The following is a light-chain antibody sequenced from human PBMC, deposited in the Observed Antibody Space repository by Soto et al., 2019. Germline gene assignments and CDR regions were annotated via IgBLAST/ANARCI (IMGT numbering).Light chain of an antibody. Sequence: QSALTQPASVSGSPGQAITISCTGTSSDVGSYNIVSWYQQYPGKAPKLMIYEGSKRPSGVSIRFSGSKSGNTASLTISGLQAEDEADYYCCSYAGTYIFVFGTGTKVTVL. CDR2: EGS. V-gene: IGLV2-23*03. J-gene: IGLJ1*01. CDR1: SSDVGSYNI. CDR3: CSYAGTYIFV.